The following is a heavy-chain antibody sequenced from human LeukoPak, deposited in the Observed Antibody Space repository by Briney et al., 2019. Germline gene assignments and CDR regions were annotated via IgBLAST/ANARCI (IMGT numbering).Heavy chain of an antibody. J-gene: IGHJ4*02. CDR3: ATVSPRWSIHTTLGY. CDR2: INPSGSST. Sequence: ASVKVSCKASGYSFTSHYMHWVRQAPGQGLEWLGLINPSGSSTLYAQKFQGRVTMTRDMSTTTDYMELSSLRSEDTAVYYCATVSPRWSIHTTLGYWGQGTLVTVSS. CDR1: GYSFTSHY. V-gene: IGHV1-46*01. D-gene: IGHD2/OR15-2a*01.